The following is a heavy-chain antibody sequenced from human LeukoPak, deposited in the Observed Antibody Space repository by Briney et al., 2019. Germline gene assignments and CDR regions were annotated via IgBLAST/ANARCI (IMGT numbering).Heavy chain of an antibody. CDR3: VKDPLDY. CDR1: GFTFNIYA. CDR2: ISGSGGNT. Sequence: GGSLRLSCVASGFTFNIYAMIWVRQAPGKGLEWVSGISGSGGNTYNADYVKGRFTISRDNSKNTLYLQMNSLRAGDTAIYYCVKDPLDYWGQGTLVTVSS. V-gene: IGHV3-23*01. J-gene: IGHJ4*02.